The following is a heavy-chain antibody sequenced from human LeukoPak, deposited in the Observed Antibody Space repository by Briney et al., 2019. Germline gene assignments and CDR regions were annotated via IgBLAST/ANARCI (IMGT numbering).Heavy chain of an antibody. V-gene: IGHV3-74*01. Sequence: GGSLRLSCAVSGFTFRAYWMHWVRQVPGEGLVWVSRINEDGSITNYADSVKGRFSISRDNAKNTLYLQMNSLRAEDTAVYYCGRDLGGRSGYWGQGTLVTVSS. CDR1: GFTFRAYW. CDR2: INEDGSIT. CDR3: GRDLGGRSGY. D-gene: IGHD1-26*01. J-gene: IGHJ4*02.